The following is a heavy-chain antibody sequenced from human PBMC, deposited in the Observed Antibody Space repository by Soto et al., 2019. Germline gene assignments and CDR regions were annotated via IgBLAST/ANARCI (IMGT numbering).Heavy chain of an antibody. CDR1: GFTVSSNY. CDR3: ARDQRDGNSWPSSDYHYGMDV. CDR2: LYSGGNT. J-gene: IGHJ6*02. Sequence: PGGSLRLSCAVPGFTVSSNYMSWVRQAPGQGLEWVSSLYSGGNTYYADSVKGRFILSRDNSRNTLYFEMNGLRAEDTAVYYCARDQRDGNSWPSSDYHYGMDVWGQGTTVTVSS. D-gene: IGHD3-10*01. V-gene: IGHV3-53*01.